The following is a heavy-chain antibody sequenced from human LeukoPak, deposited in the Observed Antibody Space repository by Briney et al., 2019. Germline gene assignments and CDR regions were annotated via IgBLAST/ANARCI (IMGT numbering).Heavy chain of an antibody. D-gene: IGHD5-18*01. V-gene: IGHV3-30*18. CDR2: ISYDGSNK. Sequence: GGSLRLSCAASGFTFSSYGMHWVRQAPGKGVEWVAVISYDGSNKYYADSVKGRFTISRDNSKNTLYLQMNSLRAEDTAVYYCAKELEGYIYGPVDYWGQGTLVTVSS. J-gene: IGHJ4*02. CDR1: GFTFSSYG. CDR3: AKELEGYIYGPVDY.